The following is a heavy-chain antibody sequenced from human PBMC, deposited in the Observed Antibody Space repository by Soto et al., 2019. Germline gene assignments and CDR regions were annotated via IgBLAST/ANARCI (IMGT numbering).Heavy chain of an antibody. CDR3: AKDGKGDYYDSSGDY. CDR1: GFTFDDYA. V-gene: IGHV3-43*02. J-gene: IGHJ4*02. D-gene: IGHD3-22*01. CDR2: ISGDGGST. Sequence: GESLKISCAASGFTFDDYAMHWVRQAPGKGLEWVSLISGDGGSTYYADSVKGRFTISRDNSKNSLYLQMNSLRTEDTALYYCAKDGKGDYYDSSGDYWGQGTLVTVSS.